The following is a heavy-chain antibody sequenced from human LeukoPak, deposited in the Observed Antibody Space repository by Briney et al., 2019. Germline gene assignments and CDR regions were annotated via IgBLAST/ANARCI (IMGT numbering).Heavy chain of an antibody. CDR3: AREREDTDMAFYLHY. Sequence: GRSLRLSCAASGFSFTTYSMHWDRQAPGKGLEWVAVMSYDGSNKYYADSVKGRFTISRDNSKNTLYLQMNSLRAEDTAVYYCAREREDTDMAFYLHYWGQGTLVTVSS. V-gene: IGHV3-30*04. D-gene: IGHD5-18*01. CDR1: GFSFTTYS. J-gene: IGHJ4*02. CDR2: MSYDGSNK.